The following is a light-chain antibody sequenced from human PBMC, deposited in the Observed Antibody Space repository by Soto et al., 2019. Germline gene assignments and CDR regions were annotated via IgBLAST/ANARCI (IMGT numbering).Light chain of an antibody. V-gene: IGLV2-8*01. CDR1: SSDVGDYNY. CDR3: NSYAGSNNWV. Sequence: QSALTQPPSASGSPGQSVTISCTGTSSDVGDYNYVSWYQQYPGKAPKLMIYEVSKRPSGVPDRFSGSKSGNTASLTVSGIQAEDEADYYCNSYAGSNNWVFGGGTKLTVL. CDR2: EVS. J-gene: IGLJ3*02.